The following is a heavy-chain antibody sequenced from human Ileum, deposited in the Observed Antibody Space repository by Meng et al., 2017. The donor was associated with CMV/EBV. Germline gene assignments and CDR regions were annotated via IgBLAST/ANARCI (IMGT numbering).Heavy chain of an antibody. D-gene: IGHD5-18*01. Sequence: FGCSSNDRTGVRQAPEKGMGWVSAISGRGGTTYYADSVKGRFTISRDNSKNTLYLQMNSLRAEDTAVYFCAKERGVRGYSYGYSFDYWGQGTLVTVSS. CDR2: ISGRGGTT. J-gene: IGHJ4*02. CDR1: FGCSSND. CDR3: AKERGVRGYSYGYSFDY. V-gene: IGHV3-23*01.